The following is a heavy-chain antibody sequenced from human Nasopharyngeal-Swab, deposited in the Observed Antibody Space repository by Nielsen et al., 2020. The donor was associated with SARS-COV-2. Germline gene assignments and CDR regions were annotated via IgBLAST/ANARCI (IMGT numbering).Heavy chain of an antibody. V-gene: IGHV4-39*01. CDR2: IYYSGST. CDR1: GGSISSSSYY. D-gene: IGHD6-6*01. CDR3: ARQEYLNWFDP. J-gene: IGHJ5*02. Sequence: SETLSLTCTVSGGSISSSSYYRGWIRQPPGKGLEWIGSIYYSGSTYYNPSLKSRVTISVDTSKNQFSLKLSSVTAADTAVYYCARQEYLNWFDPWGQGTLVTVSS.